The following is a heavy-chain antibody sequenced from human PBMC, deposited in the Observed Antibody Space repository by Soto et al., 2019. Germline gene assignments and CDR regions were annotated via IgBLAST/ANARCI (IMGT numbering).Heavy chain of an antibody. CDR1: GGSISSSNW. D-gene: IGHD2-15*01. CDR2: IYHSGST. CDR3: ARSYCSGGSCYSVSGWFDP. V-gene: IGHV4-4*02. Sequence: QVQLQETGPGLVKPSGTLSLTCAVSGGSISSSNWWSWVRQPPGKGLEWIGEIYHSGSTNYNPSLKSRVTISVDKSKNQFSLKLNFVTAADTAVYYCARSYCSGGSCYSVSGWFDPWGQGTLVTVSS. J-gene: IGHJ5*02.